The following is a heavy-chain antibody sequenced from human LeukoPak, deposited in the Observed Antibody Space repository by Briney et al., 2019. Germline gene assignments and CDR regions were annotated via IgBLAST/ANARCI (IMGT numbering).Heavy chain of an antibody. V-gene: IGHV3-74*01. J-gene: IGHJ4*02. Sequence: PGGSLRLSCAASGFTFSTYWMDWVRQAPGKGLVWVSRINSDGSGTIYADSVQGRFTISRDNAKNTLYLQMNSLRAEDTAVYYCACDRDYYDSSGYYNYWGQGTLVTVSS. CDR1: GFTFSTYW. D-gene: IGHD3-22*01. CDR2: INSDGSGT. CDR3: ACDRDYYDSSGYYNY.